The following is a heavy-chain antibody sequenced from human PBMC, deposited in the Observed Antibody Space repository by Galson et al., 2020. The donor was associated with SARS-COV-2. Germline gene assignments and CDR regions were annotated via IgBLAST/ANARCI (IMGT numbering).Heavy chain of an antibody. V-gene: IGHV3-30*04. J-gene: IGHJ6*03. D-gene: IGHD3-3*01. Sequence: QLGESLKISCAASGFTFSSYAMHWVRQAPGKGLEWVAVISYDGSNKYYADSVKGRFTISRDNSKNTLYLQMNSLRAEDTAVYYCARDPNYYDFWSGYSHPPKYYYYYYMDVWGKGTTVTVSS. CDR2: ISYDGSNK. CDR3: ARDPNYYDFWSGYSHPPKYYYYYYMDV. CDR1: GFTFSSYA.